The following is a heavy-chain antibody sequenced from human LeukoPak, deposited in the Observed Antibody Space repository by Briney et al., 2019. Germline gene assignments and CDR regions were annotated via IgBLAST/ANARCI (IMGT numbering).Heavy chain of an antibody. CDR2: MNPNSGNT. V-gene: IGHV1-8*01. CDR3: ARTYYYYMDV. J-gene: IGHJ6*03. Sequence: ASVKVSCKASGYTFTSYDINWVRQATGQGLEWMGWMNPNSGNTGYALKFQGRVTMTRNTSISTAYMELSSLRSEDTAVYYCARTYYYYMDVWGKGTTVTVSS. CDR1: GYTFTSYD.